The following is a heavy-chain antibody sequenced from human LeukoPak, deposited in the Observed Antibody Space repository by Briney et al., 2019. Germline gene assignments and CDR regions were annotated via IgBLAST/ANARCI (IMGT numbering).Heavy chain of an antibody. V-gene: IGHV4-34*01. CDR3: ARGVGYCSGGSCYSGRWFDP. CDR1: GGSFSGYY. Sequence: PSETLSLTCAVYGGSFSGYYWSWIRQPPGKGLEWIGEINHSGSTNYNPSLKSRVTISVDTSKNQFSLKLSSVTAADTAVYYCARGVGYCSGGSCYSGRWFDPWGQGTLVTVSS. J-gene: IGHJ5*02. D-gene: IGHD2-15*01. CDR2: INHSGST.